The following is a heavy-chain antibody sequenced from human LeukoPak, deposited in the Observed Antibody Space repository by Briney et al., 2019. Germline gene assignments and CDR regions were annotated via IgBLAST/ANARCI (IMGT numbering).Heavy chain of an antibody. V-gene: IGHV1-24*01. CDR1: GYTLTELS. D-gene: IGHD3-10*01. CDR3: ATAGYYYGSGSYQEAGYFQH. Sequence: ASVKVSCRVSGYTLTELSMHWVRQAPGKGLEWMGGFDPDTVETIYAQKFQGRVTMTEDTSTDTVYMEMSSLRSEDTAVYYCATAGYYYGSGSYQEAGYFQHWGQGTLVTVSS. J-gene: IGHJ1*01. CDR2: FDPDTVET.